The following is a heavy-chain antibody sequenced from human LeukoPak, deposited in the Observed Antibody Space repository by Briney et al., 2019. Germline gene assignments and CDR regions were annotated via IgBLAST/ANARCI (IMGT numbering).Heavy chain of an antibody. CDR2: IYYSGST. J-gene: IGHJ4*02. Sequence: SETLSLTCTVSGGSISSSSYYWGWIRQPPGKGLEWIGSIYYSGSTYYNPSLKSRVTISVDTSKNQFSLKLSSVTAADTAVYYCAKDSTAGYCTNGVCYTARRSQYFDYWGQGTLVTVSS. D-gene: IGHD2-8*01. V-gene: IGHV4-39*07. CDR1: GGSISSSSYY. CDR3: AKDSTAGYCTNGVCYTARRSQYFDY.